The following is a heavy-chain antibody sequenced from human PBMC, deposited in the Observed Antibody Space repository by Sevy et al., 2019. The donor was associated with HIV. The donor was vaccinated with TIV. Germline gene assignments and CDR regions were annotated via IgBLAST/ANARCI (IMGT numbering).Heavy chain of an antibody. J-gene: IGHJ4*02. Sequence: GGSLRLSCAASGFPFSSYAMSWVRQAPGKGLEWVSVLNGIGGNTYYAHSVKGRFTISRDNSKNTLYLQMNSLRAEDTGVNFGAKDLGWDLRGYFDHWGQGTLVTVSS. V-gene: IGHV3-23*01. CDR1: GFPFSSYA. D-gene: IGHD1-26*01. CDR3: AKDLGWDLRGYFDH. CDR2: LNGIGGNT.